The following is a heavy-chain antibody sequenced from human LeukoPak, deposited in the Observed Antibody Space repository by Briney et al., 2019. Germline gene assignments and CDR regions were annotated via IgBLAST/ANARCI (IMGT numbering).Heavy chain of an antibody. CDR3: ATTNQLSGYYIFVDY. CDR2: IKSKTDGGTT. Sequence: PGGSLRLSCAASGFSFRDAGMSWVRQAPGKGLEWVGRIKSKTDGGTTDYAAPVKGRFTISRDDSKNTLYLQMNSLKTEDTAVYYCATTNQLSGYYIFVDYWGQGTLVTVSS. V-gene: IGHV3-15*01. J-gene: IGHJ4*02. D-gene: IGHD3-22*01. CDR1: GFSFRDAG.